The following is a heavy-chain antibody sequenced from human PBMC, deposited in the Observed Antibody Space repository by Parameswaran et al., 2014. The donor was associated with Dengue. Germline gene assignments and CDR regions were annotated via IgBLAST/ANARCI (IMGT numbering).Heavy chain of an antibody. D-gene: IGHD6-19*01. J-gene: IGHJ4*02. CDR3: ARGSRAVAGIPPDY. Sequence: WVRQAPGQRLEWMGWINAGNGNTKYSQKFQGRVTITRDTSASTAYMELSSLRSEDTAVYYCARGSRAVAGIPPDYWGQGTLVTVSS. CDR2: INAGNGNT. V-gene: IGHV1-3*01.